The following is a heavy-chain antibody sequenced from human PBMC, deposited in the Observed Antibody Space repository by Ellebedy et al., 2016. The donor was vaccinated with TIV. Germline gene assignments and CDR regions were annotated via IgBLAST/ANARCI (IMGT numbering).Heavy chain of an antibody. CDR3: ARDRWPYFFDC. CDR1: GFSSSSYG. V-gene: IGHV3-30*02. J-gene: IGHJ4*02. CDR2: IRSDGSDGNNK. D-gene: IGHD4-23*01. Sequence: PGGSLRLSCAPSGFSSSSYGMHWVRQAPGKGLEWVAFIRSDGSDGNNKYYTDSVEGRFTISRDNSKNIVYLQTNSLRAEDTAVYYCARDRWPYFFDCWGQGTLVTVSS.